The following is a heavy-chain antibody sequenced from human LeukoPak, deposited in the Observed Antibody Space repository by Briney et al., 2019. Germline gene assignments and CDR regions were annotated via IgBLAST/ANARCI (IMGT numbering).Heavy chain of an antibody. J-gene: IGHJ4*02. CDR1: GFTFSSYG. D-gene: IGHD3-9*01. CDR2: ISYDGSNK. CDR3: AKDLELRYFDWLFVAFDY. Sequence: GGSLRLSCAASGFTFSSYGMHWVRQAPGKGLEWVAVISYDGSNKYYADSVKGRFTISRDNSKNTLYLQMNSLRAEDTAVYYCAKDLELRYFDWLFVAFDYWGQGTLVTVSS. V-gene: IGHV3-30*18.